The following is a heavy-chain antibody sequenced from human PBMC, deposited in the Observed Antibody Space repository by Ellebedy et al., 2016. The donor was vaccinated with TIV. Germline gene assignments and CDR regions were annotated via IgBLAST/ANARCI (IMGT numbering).Heavy chain of an antibody. D-gene: IGHD4-17*01. J-gene: IGHJ4*02. V-gene: IGHV1-69*04. CDR2: IIPILGIA. CDR1: GGTFSSYA. CDR3: ASNDYGDYTVDY. Sequence: SVKVSXXASGGTFSSYAISWVRQAPGQGLEWMGRIIPILGIANYAQKFHGRVTITADKSTSTAYMELSSLRSEDTAVYYCASNDYGDYTVDYWGQGTLVTVSS.